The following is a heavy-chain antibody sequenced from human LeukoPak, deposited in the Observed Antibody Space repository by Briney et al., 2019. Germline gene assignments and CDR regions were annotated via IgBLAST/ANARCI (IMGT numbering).Heavy chain of an antibody. V-gene: IGHV3-23*01. CDR2: ISSSGDST. J-gene: IGHJ3*01. D-gene: IGHD6-19*01. CDR1: GFTFSSYA. CDR3: PKDQGSSSGWHSRDGFAL. Sequence: TGGSLRLSWAASGFTFSSYAMRWVRQAAGKGREWVSGISSSGDSTFYADSVEGRFTISTDNSKNTLYLQMNRMRAEDTALYYCPKDQGSSSGWHSRDGFALWGRGTMVTVSS.